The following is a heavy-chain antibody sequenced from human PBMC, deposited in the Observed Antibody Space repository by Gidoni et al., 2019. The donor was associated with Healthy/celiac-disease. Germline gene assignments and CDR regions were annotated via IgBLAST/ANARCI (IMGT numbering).Heavy chain of an antibody. D-gene: IGHD6-13*01. V-gene: IGHV3-23*01. CDR1: GFTFSSYA. J-gene: IGHJ4*02. CDR3: AKDVDGLIAAAGSNYFDY. CDR2: ISGSGGST. Sequence: EVQLLESGGGLVQPGGSLRLSCAASGFTFSSYAMSWVRQAPGKGLEWVSAISGSGGSTYYADSVKGRFTISRDNAKNTLYLQMNSLRAEDTAVYYCAKDVDGLIAAAGSNYFDYWGQGTLVTVSS.